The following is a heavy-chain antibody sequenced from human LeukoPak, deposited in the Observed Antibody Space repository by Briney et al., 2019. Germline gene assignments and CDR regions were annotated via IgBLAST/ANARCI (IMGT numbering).Heavy chain of an antibody. V-gene: IGHV4-34*01. Sequence: PSETLSLTCAVYGGSFGGYYWSWIRQPPGKGLEWIGEINHSGSTNYNPSLKSRVTISVDTSKNQFSLKLSSVTAADTAVYYCARGPIYCSSTSCKNSGFDPWGQGTLVTVSS. CDR3: ARGPIYCSSTSCKNSGFDP. D-gene: IGHD2-2*01. CDR1: GGSFGGYY. CDR2: INHSGST. J-gene: IGHJ5*02.